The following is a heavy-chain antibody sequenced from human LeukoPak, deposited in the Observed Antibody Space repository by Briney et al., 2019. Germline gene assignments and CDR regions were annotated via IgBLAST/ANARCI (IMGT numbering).Heavy chain of an antibody. V-gene: IGHV3-23*01. Sequence: PGGSLRPSCAASGFTFSSYAMSWVRQAPGKGLEWVSAISGSGGSTYYADSVKGRFTISRDNSKNTLYLQMNSLRAEDTAVYYCAKVYCSGGSCYYDYWGQGTLVTVSS. CDR3: AKVYCSGGSCYYDY. CDR1: GFTFSSYA. CDR2: ISGSGGST. J-gene: IGHJ4*02. D-gene: IGHD2-15*01.